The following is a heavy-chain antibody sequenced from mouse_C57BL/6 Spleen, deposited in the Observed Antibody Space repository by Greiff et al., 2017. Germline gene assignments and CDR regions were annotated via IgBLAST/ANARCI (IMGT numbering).Heavy chain of an antibody. CDR3: VRHDDYDPTYYAMDY. V-gene: IGHV10-1*01. J-gene: IGHJ4*01. CDR1: GFSFNTYA. Sequence: EADGGLVQPKGSLKLSCAASGFSFNTYAMNWVRQAPGKGLEWVARIRSKSNNYATYYADSVKDRFTISRDDSESMLYLQMNNLKTEDTAMYYCVRHDDYDPTYYAMDYWGQGTSVTVSS. D-gene: IGHD2-4*01. CDR2: IRSKSNNYAT.